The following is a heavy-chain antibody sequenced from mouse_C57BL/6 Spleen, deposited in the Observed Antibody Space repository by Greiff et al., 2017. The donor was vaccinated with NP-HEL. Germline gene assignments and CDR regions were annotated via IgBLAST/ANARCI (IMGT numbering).Heavy chain of an antibody. J-gene: IGHJ2*01. CDR1: GFTFSDYY. V-gene: IGHV5-12*01. D-gene: IGHD2-4*01. Sequence: VQLKESGGGLVQPGGSLKLSCAASGFTFSDYYMYWVRQTPEKRLEWVAYISNGGGSTYYPDTVKGRFTISRDNAKNTLYLQMSRLKSEDTAMYYCARHNYDYDYFDYWGQGTTLTVSS. CDR2: ISNGGGST. CDR3: ARHNYDYDYFDY.